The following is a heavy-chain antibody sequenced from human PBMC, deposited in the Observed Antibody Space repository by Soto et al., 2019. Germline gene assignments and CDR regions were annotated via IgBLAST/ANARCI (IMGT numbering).Heavy chain of an antibody. CDR3: AILYCVVDCSGMDV. J-gene: IGHJ6*02. V-gene: IGHV4-31*03. CDR2: IYYSGST. Sequence: QVQLQESGPGLVKPSQTLSLTCTVSCGSISSGGYYWSWIRQHPGKGLEWIGYIYYSGSTYYNPCLKSRVTISVDTSNNQFSLKLSAETAADTGVYYCAILYCVVDCSGMDVWGQGTTVTVS. CDR1: CGSISSGGYY. D-gene: IGHD2-21*01.